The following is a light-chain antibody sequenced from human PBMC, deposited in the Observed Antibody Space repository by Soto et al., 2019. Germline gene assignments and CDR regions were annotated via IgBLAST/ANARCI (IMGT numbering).Light chain of an antibody. Sequence: DIQMTQSPSTLSASVGDRVTITCRASQSISSWLAWYQQKPGKAPKLLIYEASSLKSGVPSRFSGSGSGTDFTLTIRSLQPDDFATYSCQQYNGYPWTFGPGTKVEI. CDR3: QQYNGYPWT. J-gene: IGKJ1*01. V-gene: IGKV1-5*03. CDR2: EAS. CDR1: QSISSW.